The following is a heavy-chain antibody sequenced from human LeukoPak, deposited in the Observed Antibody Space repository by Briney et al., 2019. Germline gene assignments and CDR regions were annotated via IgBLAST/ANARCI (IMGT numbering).Heavy chain of an antibody. J-gene: IGHJ6*02. D-gene: IGHD2-2*01. CDR3: NIVVVPAASYYYYYGMDV. CDR2: IIPIFGTA. V-gene: IGHV1-69*05. CDR1: GGTFSSYA. Sequence: SVKVSCKASGGTFSSYAISWVRQAPGQGLEWMGGIIPIFGTANYAQKFQGRVTITTDESTSTAYMELSSLRSEDTAVYYCNIVVVPAASYYYYYGMDVWGQGTTVTVSS.